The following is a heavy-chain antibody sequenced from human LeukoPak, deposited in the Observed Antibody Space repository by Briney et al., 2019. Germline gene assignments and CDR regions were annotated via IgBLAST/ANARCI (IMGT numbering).Heavy chain of an antibody. CDR3: ARDQVLRFLEWLPTPYYYYGMDV. CDR1: GVTFSGYS. J-gene: IGHJ6*02. Sequence: PGGSLRLSCAASGVTFSGYSMNWVRQAPGKGLEWVSYISSSSSTIYYADSVKGRFTISRDNAKNSLYLQMNSLRDEDTAVYYCARDQVLRFLEWLPTPYYYYGMDVWGQGTTVTVSS. V-gene: IGHV3-48*02. CDR2: ISSSSSTI. D-gene: IGHD3-3*01.